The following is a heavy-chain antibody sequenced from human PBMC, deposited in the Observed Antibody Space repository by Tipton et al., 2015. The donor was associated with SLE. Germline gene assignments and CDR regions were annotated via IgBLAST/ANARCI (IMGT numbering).Heavy chain of an antibody. CDR2: MYYSGST. Sequence: TLSLTCTVSGASISNTNYYWAWIRQSPGKGLEWIGSMYYSGSTYHNPSLKGRVTISVDRSMHHFSLKLSSVTAADTAVYYCARAPVRGNYYDISAFDFWGQGTLVTVSS. V-gene: IGHV4-39*02. J-gene: IGHJ4*02. CDR3: ARAPVRGNYYDISAFDF. D-gene: IGHD3-22*01. CDR1: GASISNTNYY.